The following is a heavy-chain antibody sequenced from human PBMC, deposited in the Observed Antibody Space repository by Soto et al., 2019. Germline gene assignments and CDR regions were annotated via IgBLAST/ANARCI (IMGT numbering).Heavy chain of an antibody. Sequence: QVQLVQSGAEVKKPGASVKVSCKASGYTFTSYAMHWVRQAPGQRLEGMGWINAGNGNTKYSQKFQGRVTITRDTSASTAYMELSSLRSEDTAVYYCAREACSSTSCYVYFDYWGQGTLVTVSS. CDR1: GYTFTSYA. CDR2: INAGNGNT. CDR3: AREACSSTSCYVYFDY. V-gene: IGHV1-3*01. J-gene: IGHJ4*02. D-gene: IGHD2-2*01.